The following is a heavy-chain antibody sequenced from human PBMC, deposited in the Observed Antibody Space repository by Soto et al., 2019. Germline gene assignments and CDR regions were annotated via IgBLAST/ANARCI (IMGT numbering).Heavy chain of an antibody. CDR1: GFTFSSYW. Sequence: PGGSLRLSCAASGFTFSSYWMHWVRQAPGKGLVWVSRINADGSSTSYVDSVKGRFTISRNNAENTVYLQMNSLRAEDTAIYYCARDPDTPVSMXVWGIGTTVTVSS. J-gene: IGHJ6*04. CDR3: ARDPDTPVSMXV. D-gene: IGHD2-15*01. CDR2: INADGSST. V-gene: IGHV3-74*01.